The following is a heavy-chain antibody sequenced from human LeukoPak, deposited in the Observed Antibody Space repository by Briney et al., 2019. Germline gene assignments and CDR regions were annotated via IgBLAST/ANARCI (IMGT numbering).Heavy chain of an antibody. D-gene: IGHD2-2*01. CDR1: GFTFSSYG. J-gene: IGHJ4*02. V-gene: IGHV3-30*02. CDR3: AKVPFVSSSSTSCCIDY. CDR2: IRYDGSNK. Sequence: GGSLRLSCAASGFTFSSYGMHWVRQAPGKGLEWVAFIRYDGSNKYYADSVKGRFTISRDNSKNTLYLQMNSLRAEDTAVYYCAKVPFVSSSSTSCCIDYWGQGTLVTVSS.